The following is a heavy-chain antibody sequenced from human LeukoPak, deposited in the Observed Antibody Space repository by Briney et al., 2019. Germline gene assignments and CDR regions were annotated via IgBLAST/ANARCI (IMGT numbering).Heavy chain of an antibody. V-gene: IGHV3-48*03. J-gene: IGHJ6*04. Sequence: GGSLRLSCAASGFTFSSYEMNWVRQAPGKGLEWVSYISSSGSTIYYADSVKGRCTISRDNAKNSLYLQMNSLRAEDTAVYYCAELGITMIGGVWGKGATVTISS. CDR2: ISSSGSTI. CDR3: AELGITMIGGV. CDR1: GFTFSSYE. D-gene: IGHD3-10*02.